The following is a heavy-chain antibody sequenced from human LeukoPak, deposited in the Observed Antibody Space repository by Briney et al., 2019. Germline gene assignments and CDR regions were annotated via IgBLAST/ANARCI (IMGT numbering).Heavy chain of an antibody. CDR3: ARETGSSSWYHHYYYYYMDV. V-gene: IGHV4-38-2*02. CDR1: GDSLSSGYY. D-gene: IGHD6-13*01. Sequence: PSETLSLTCIVSGDSLSSGYYWGWVRQSPGKGLEWIGSVYHTGSTYYNPSVKSRITIFVDTLTNQFSLKLRSVTAADTAMYYCARETGSSSWYHHYYYYYMDVWGKGTTVTVSS. CDR2: VYHTGST. J-gene: IGHJ6*03.